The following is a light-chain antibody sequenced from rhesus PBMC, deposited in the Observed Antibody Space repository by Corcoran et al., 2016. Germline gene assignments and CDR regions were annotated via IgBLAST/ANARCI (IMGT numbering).Light chain of an antibody. CDR1: ANVNNY. J-gene: IGKJ2*01. Sequence: DLQMTQSPSSLSASVGDRVTITCRASANVNNYLHWYQHKPGKDPKLLIYSASTLQSGVPSRFSGSGSGTDYTFTSSSLQPEDVATYYCQHSYSTPYSFGQGTKVEIK. V-gene: IGKV1-74*01. CDR3: QHSYSTPYS. CDR2: SAS.